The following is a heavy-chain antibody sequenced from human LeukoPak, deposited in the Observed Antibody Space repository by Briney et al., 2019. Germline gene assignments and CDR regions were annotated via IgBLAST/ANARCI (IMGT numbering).Heavy chain of an antibody. V-gene: IGHV3-23*01. CDR1: GFTFSSYA. CDR2: ISGSGGRT. CDR3: AQSGSYPD. J-gene: IGHJ4*02. D-gene: IGHD1-26*01. Sequence: PGGSLRLACAASGFTFSSYAMSWVRQARGKGLEWVSAISGSGGRTSYAASVKGRFTISRDNSKNTLYLQMNSLRAEDTAVYYCAQSGSYPDWGQGTLVTVSS.